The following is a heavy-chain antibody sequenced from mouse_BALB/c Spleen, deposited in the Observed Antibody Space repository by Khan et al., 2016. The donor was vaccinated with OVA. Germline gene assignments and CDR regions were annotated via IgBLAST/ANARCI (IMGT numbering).Heavy chain of an antibody. Sequence: VQLKQSGPELMKPGTSVKISCKASGYSFTTYYIHWVIQSHGKSLEWIGYIDPFSGDTSYNQKFKGKATLAVDKSSSTAYIHLSNLTSEDSAVYYCTRLGYVAWFTYWGQGTLVTVSA. CDR3: TRLGYVAWFTY. J-gene: IGHJ3*01. D-gene: IGHD2-2*01. CDR1: GYSFTTYY. CDR2: IDPFSGDT. V-gene: IGHV1S135*01.